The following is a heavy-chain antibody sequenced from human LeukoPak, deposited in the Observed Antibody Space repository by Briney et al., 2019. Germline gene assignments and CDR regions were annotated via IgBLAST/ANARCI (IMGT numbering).Heavy chain of an antibody. CDR1: GGSISSGSYY. Sequence: SETLSLTCTVSGGSISSGSYYWGRIRQPPGEGLEWIGSIYYSGSTYYNPSLKSRVTISVDTSKDQFSLKLSSVTAADTAVYCCARRGDQPSYYDILTGYFGPPPEYFDYWGQGTLVTVSS. D-gene: IGHD3-9*01. V-gene: IGHV4-39*01. J-gene: IGHJ4*02. CDR3: ARRGDQPSYYDILTGYFGPPPEYFDY. CDR2: IYYSGST.